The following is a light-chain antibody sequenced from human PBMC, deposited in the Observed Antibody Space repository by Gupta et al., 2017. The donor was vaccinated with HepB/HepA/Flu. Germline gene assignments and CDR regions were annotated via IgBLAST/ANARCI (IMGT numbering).Light chain of an antibody. CDR3: QQLYSSQYT. Sequence: VFTHPPGSLSLSPGDIATLSCRASQIISRDYFAWYQQKPGQAPRLLIHGTSSRATGIPDRFSGSGSGTEFTLIISRLEPEDFAVYYCQQLYSSQYTFGQGTKLEIK. CDR1: QIISRDY. CDR2: GTS. V-gene: IGKV3-20*01. J-gene: IGKJ2*01.